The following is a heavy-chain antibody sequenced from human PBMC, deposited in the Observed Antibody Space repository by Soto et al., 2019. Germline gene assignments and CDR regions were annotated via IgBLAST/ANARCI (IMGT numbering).Heavy chain of an antibody. J-gene: IGHJ4*02. CDR1: GGSISSYY. CDR2: IYTSGST. Sequence: SESPSVPCTFSGGSISSYYWSWMGQPAGRGLEWIGRIYTSGSTSYSPSLKSRVAMSVDTSKNQFSLKLSSVTAADTAVYYCAREVAAWIPSVWGQGTMFTVSS. D-gene: IGHD5-12*01. V-gene: IGHV4-4*07. CDR3: AREVAAWIPSV.